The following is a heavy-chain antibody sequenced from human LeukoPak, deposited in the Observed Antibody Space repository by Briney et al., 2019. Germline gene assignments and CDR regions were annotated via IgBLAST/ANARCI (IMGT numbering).Heavy chain of an antibody. CDR3: ARELSGDVIDS. D-gene: IGHD5-24*01. CDR1: GFTFSSYE. Sequence: GGSLRLTCAASGFTFSSYEMNWVRQAPGKGLEWVSYISSSGSTIYYADSVKGRFTISRDNAKNSLYLQMNSLRAEDTGIYYCARELSGDVIDSWGQGILVTVSS. V-gene: IGHV3-48*03. CDR2: ISSSGSTI. J-gene: IGHJ5*01.